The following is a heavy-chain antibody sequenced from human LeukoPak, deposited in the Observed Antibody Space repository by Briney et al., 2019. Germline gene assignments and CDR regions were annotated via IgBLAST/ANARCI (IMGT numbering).Heavy chain of an antibody. CDR3: ARDDSSGYYVGY. CDR2: IIPIFGIA. J-gene: IGHJ4*02. V-gene: IGHV1-69*04. Sequence: GASVKVSCKASGGTFSSYAISWVRQAPGQGLEWMGRIIPIFGIANYAQKFQGRVTITADKSTSTAYMELSSLRSEDTAVYYCARDDSSGYYVGYRGQGTLVTVSS. CDR1: GGTFSSYA. D-gene: IGHD3-22*01.